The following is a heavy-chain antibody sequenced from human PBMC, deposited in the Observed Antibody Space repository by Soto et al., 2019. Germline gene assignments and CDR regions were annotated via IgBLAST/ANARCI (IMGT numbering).Heavy chain of an antibody. D-gene: IGHD3-22*01. CDR3: ARGGYFDSSNYLAY. J-gene: IGHJ4*02. CDR2: INPGNGNT. CDR1: GYTFTSYG. Sequence: ASVNVSFKASGYTFTSYGINWVRQAPGRGLEWMGWINPGNGNTKYSQQFQGRVIIDRDTSASTAYMELSSLRSEDTAVYYCARGGYFDSSNYLAYWGLGTLVTVSS. V-gene: IGHV1-3*01.